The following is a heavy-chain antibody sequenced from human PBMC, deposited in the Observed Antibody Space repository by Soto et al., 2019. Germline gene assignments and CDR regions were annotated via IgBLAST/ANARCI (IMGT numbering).Heavy chain of an antibody. J-gene: IGHJ5*02. Sequence: EVQLVESGGNLVQPGGSLRLSCAASGFTFSSYWMHWVRQAPGKGLVWVSRINSDGSSTSYVDSVKGRFTISRDNAKNTLYLQVNSLSVEDTAVYYCARRWQEGPGLAHWGQGTPVTVSS. CDR2: INSDGSST. V-gene: IGHV3-74*01. CDR1: GFTFSSYW. CDR3: ARRWQEGPGLAH.